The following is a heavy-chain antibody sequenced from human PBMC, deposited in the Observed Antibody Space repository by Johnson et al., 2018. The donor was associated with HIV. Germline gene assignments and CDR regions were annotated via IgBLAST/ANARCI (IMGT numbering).Heavy chain of an antibody. CDR2: IFSGGTT. V-gene: IGHV3-66*01. J-gene: IGHJ3*02. CDR1: GFTVSSNY. D-gene: IGHD2-2*01. CDR3: ARAGLGYCSSTSCRGDAFDI. Sequence: VQLMESGGGLVQPGGSLRLSCAASGFTVSSNYMSWVRQAPGKGLEWVSVIFSGGTTYYADSVKGRFTISRDNTKNSLYLQMNSLRAEDTALYYCARAGLGYCSSTSCRGDAFDIWGQGTMVTVSS.